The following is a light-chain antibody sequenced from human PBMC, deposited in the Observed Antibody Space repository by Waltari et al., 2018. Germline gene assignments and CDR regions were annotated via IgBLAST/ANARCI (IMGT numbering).Light chain of an antibody. Sequence: DIVMTQSPLSLPVTPGASASISCRSNQSRLHRNGDNSLEWYVQKAGQSPQLLIHKGSSRASGVPDRISVSGSGTDFALKISRVEAEDIGLYYCMQSLQIPYTFGQGIRLEIK. CDR3: MQSLQIPYT. V-gene: IGKV2-28*01. CDR2: KGS. J-gene: IGKJ2*01. CDR1: QSRLHRNGDNS.